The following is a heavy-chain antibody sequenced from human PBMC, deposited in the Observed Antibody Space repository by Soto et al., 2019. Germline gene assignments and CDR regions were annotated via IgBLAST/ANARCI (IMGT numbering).Heavy chain of an antibody. V-gene: IGHV3-30*01. Sequence: QVQLVESGGGVVQPRRSLRLSCAASGFIFTSYIVHWVRQAPGKGLEWVASVSYDGSKKHYADSVKGRFSISRDNSKNPVYLQMNNLRTEETAVYYCARDKGLLCDCNFDSWGQGTRVTVSS. CDR1: GFIFTSYI. CDR2: VSYDGSKK. J-gene: IGHJ4*02. D-gene: IGHD2-21*02. CDR3: ARDKGLLCDCNFDS.